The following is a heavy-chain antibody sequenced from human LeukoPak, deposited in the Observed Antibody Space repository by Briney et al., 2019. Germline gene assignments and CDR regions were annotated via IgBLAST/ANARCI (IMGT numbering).Heavy chain of an antibody. Sequence: GGSLRLSCAASGFTFSSYGMSWVRQAPGKGLEWVSAISGSGGSTYYADSVKGRFTTSRDNSKNTLYLQMNSLRAEDTAVYYCAKDFVVATIRPPYFDYWGQGTLVTVSS. D-gene: IGHD5-12*01. V-gene: IGHV3-23*01. J-gene: IGHJ4*02. CDR3: AKDFVVATIRPPYFDY. CDR1: GFTFSSYG. CDR2: ISGSGGST.